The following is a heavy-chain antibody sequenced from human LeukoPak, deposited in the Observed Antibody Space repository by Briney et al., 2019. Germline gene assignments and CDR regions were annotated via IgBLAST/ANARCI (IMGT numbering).Heavy chain of an antibody. J-gene: IGHJ5*02. Sequence: SETLSLTCAVYGGSFSGYYWSWIRQPPGKGLEWIGEINHSGSTNYNPSLKSRVTISVDTSKNQFSLKLSSVTAADTAVYYCARGPTLRYFDWLPATGFDPWGQGTLVTVSS. CDR2: INHSGST. CDR3: ARGPTLRYFDWLPATGFDP. V-gene: IGHV4-34*01. D-gene: IGHD3-9*01. CDR1: GGSFSGYY.